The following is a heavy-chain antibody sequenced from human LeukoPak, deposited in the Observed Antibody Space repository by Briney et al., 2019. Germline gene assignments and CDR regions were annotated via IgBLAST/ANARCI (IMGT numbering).Heavy chain of an antibody. Sequence: GASVKASCKASGGTFSSYAISWVRQAPGQGLEWMGRIIPIFGTANYAQKFQGRVTITTDESTSTAYMELSSLRSEDTAVYYCARGRLTVTTSGFDPWGQGTLVTVSS. CDR3: ARGRLTVTTSGFDP. D-gene: IGHD4-11*01. CDR2: IIPIFGTA. V-gene: IGHV1-69*05. J-gene: IGHJ5*02. CDR1: GGTFSSYA.